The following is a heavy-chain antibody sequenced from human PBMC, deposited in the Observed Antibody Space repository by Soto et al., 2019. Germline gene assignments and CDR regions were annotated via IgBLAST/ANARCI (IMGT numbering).Heavy chain of an antibody. J-gene: IGHJ6*02. CDR3: ARDYYGMDV. V-gene: IGHV4-30-2*06. CDR2: TYQSGSA. Sequence: QLQLQESGSGLVKPSQTLSLTCTVSGGYITSGGYSWTWIRQSPGKGLEWIGYTYQSGSAYYNPSLKSRVTISVDRSKNQFSLNRTSVTAADTAVYYCARDYYGMDVWGQGTTVTVSS. CDR1: GGYITSGGYS.